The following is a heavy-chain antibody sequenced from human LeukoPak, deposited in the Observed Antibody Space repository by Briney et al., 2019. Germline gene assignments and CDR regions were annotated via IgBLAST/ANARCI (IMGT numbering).Heavy chain of an antibody. J-gene: IGHJ4*02. CDR3: ARDYRNGAIDY. CDR1: GFTVSSNC. D-gene: IGHD1-1*01. V-gene: IGHV3-53*01. Sequence: PGGSLRLSCVASGFTVSSNCMSWVRQAPGKGLEWVSIIYNDGSTFYAASVKGRFTISRDNPTNTLSLQMDSLSAEDTAVYYCARDYRNGAIDYWGQGTLVTVSS. CDR2: IYNDGST.